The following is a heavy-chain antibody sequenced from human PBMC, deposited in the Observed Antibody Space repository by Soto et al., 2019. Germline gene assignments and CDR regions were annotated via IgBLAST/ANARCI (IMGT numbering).Heavy chain of an antibody. CDR1: GGTFSTYS. CDR3: TIGSWSGEVFDI. J-gene: IGHJ3*02. V-gene: IGHV1-69*02. Sequence: QVQLVQSGAEVKKPGSSVKVSCKASGGTFSTYSMFWVRQAPGQGLEWMGRIIPMLGIRNYAQRFQDRVTITADKSTATAHMELSSLRSEDTALYYCTIGSWSGEVFDIWGQGTMVTVSS. CDR2: IIPMLGIR. D-gene: IGHD2-21*01.